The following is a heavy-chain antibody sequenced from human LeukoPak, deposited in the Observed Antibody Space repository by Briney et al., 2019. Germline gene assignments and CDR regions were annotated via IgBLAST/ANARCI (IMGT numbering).Heavy chain of an antibody. CDR1: GGSISGYY. D-gene: IGHD6-13*01. V-gene: IGHV4-59*08. Sequence: SETLSLTCTVSGGSISGYYWSWIRQPPGKGLEGIGDIYYSGSTNYNPSLKSRVPISVDTSKNQFSLQLSSVTAADTAVYSCARHEGYSSSWGQGTLVTVSS. CDR2: IYYSGST. CDR3: ARHEGYSSS. J-gene: IGHJ4*02.